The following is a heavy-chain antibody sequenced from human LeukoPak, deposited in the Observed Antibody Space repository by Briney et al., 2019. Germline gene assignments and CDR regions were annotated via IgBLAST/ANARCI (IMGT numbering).Heavy chain of an antibody. D-gene: IGHD4-17*01. CDR2: INPNSGGT. CDR3: ARSNYGDYAHNWFDP. Sequence: ASVKVSCKASGYTFTGYYMHWVRQAPGQGLEWMGWINPNSGGTNYAQKFQGWVTMTRDTSISTAYMELSRLRSDDTAVYYCARSNYGDYAHNWFDPWGQGTLATVSS. J-gene: IGHJ5*02. V-gene: IGHV1-2*04. CDR1: GYTFTGYY.